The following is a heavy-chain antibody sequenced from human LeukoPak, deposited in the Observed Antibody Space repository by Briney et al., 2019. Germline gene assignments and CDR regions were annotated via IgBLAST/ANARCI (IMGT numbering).Heavy chain of an antibody. CDR1: AGSFRGYQ. Sequence: PSETLSLTCGVYAGSFRGYQWNWIRQSPGKGLEWLGEISHSGRANYNPSLKSRVTISLETSNDQLSLSLRSVTAADTAVYYCAAEVDGYKTFDSWGQGTLVIVSS. J-gene: IGHJ4*02. CDR3: AAEVDGYKTFDS. V-gene: IGHV4-34*01. CDR2: ISHSGRA. D-gene: IGHD5-24*01.